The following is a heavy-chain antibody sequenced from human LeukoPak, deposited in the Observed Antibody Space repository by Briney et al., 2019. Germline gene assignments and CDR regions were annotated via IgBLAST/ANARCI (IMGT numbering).Heavy chain of an antibody. CDR2: ISGSGDNT. CDR3: ARGHDY. V-gene: IGHV3-23*01. Sequence: GGSLRLSCAASGFTFSSYAMSWVRQAPGKGLEWVSGISGSGDNTYYADSVKGRFTISRDNSKNTLCVQMNSLRAEDTAVYYCARGHDYWGQGTLVTVSS. CDR1: GFTFSSYA. J-gene: IGHJ4*02.